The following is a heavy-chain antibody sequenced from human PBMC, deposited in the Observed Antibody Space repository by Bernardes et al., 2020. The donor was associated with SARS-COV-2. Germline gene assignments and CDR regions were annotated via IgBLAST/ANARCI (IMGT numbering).Heavy chain of an antibody. J-gene: IGHJ4*02. Sequence: GGSLRLSCAASGFILSSYGMHWVRQAPGKGLEWVAVIWYDGSNKYYADFVKGRFTISRDNSKNTLYLQMESLRVEDTAVYYCARDYNYGDLESWGQGTLVTVAS. V-gene: IGHV3-33*01. CDR2: IWYDGSNK. CDR1: GFILSSYG. CDR3: ARDYNYGDLES. D-gene: IGHD4-17*01.